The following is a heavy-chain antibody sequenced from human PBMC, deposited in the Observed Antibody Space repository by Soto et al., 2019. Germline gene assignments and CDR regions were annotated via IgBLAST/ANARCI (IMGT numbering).Heavy chain of an antibody. J-gene: IGHJ6*02. Sequence: QVQLVQSGAEVKKPGASVKVSCKASGYTFTNYGISWVRQAPGQGLEWMGWISAYNGNTNYAQKLQGRVTMTTDTSTSTAYMELRSLRSDDTAVYYCARDLTVTAKYYYYGMDVWGQGTTVTVSS. CDR2: ISAYNGNT. CDR1: GYTFTNYG. V-gene: IGHV1-18*01. CDR3: ARDLTVTAKYYYYGMDV. D-gene: IGHD2-21*02.